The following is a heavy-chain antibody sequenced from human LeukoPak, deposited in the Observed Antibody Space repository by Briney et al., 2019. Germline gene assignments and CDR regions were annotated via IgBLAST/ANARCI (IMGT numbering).Heavy chain of an antibody. CDR1: GFTFSSYG. D-gene: IGHD2-8*01. Sequence: PGRSLRLSCAASGFTFSSYGMHWVRQAPGKGLEWVAVIWYDGSNKYYADSVKGRFTISRDNSKNTLYLQMNSLRAEDTAVYYCAREGVLPRDSYAFDIWGQGTMVTVSS. V-gene: IGHV3-33*01. CDR3: AREGVLPRDSYAFDI. J-gene: IGHJ3*02. CDR2: IWYDGSNK.